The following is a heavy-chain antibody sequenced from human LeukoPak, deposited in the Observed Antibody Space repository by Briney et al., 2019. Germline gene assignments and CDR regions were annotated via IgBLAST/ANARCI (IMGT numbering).Heavy chain of an antibody. V-gene: IGHV1-18*01. Sequence: ASVKISCKASGYTFTSYGISWVRQAPGQGLEWMGWISAYNGNTNYAQKLQGRVTMTTDTSTSTSYMELRSLRSDDTAVYYCARLDSRGLLRYFDWLLFDYWGQGTLVTVSS. J-gene: IGHJ4*02. CDR1: GYTFTSYG. CDR2: ISAYNGNT. CDR3: ARLDSRGLLRYFDWLLFDY. D-gene: IGHD3-9*01.